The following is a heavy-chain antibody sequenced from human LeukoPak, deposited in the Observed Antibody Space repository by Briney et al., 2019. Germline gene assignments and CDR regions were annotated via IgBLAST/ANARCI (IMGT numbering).Heavy chain of an antibody. CDR3: VKDLMRDIWFGES. CDR1: KFTFNIYW. CDR2: ISSDGCST. Sequence: GGSLRLSCAASKFTFNIYWMHWVRQAPGKGLVWVSHISSDGCSTNYAGSVKGRFTISRDNSNNILYLQMNNLRAEDTAVYYCVKDLMRDIWFGESWGQGTLVTVSS. V-gene: IGHV3-74*01. D-gene: IGHD3-10*01. J-gene: IGHJ5*02.